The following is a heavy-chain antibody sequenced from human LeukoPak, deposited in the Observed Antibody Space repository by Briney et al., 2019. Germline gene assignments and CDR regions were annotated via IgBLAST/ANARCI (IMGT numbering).Heavy chain of an antibody. D-gene: IGHD3-10*01. CDR1: GGSISSSSYY. CDR2: IYYSGST. V-gene: IGHV4-39*07. Sequence: SETLSLTCTVSGGSISSSSYYWGWIRQPPGKGLEWIGSIYYSGSTYYNPSLKSRVTISVDTSKNQFSLKLSSVTAADTAVYYCARGYYGSGSYYKGRSRYYFDYWGQGTLVTVSS. CDR3: ARGYYGSGSYYKGRSRYYFDY. J-gene: IGHJ4*02.